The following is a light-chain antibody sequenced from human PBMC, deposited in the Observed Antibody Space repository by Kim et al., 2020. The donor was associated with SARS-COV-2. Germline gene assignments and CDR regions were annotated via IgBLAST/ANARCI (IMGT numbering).Light chain of an antibody. J-gene: IGLJ2*01. CDR3: QAWDSVSGII. Sequence: VSPGQTANITCSGQKLEDKFTSCYQQRPGQSPLLVIYEDNKRPSGIPERFSGSNSGNTGTLTISGTQAMDEADYYCQAWDSVSGIIFGGGTQLTVL. CDR2: EDN. CDR1: KLEDKF. V-gene: IGLV3-1*01.